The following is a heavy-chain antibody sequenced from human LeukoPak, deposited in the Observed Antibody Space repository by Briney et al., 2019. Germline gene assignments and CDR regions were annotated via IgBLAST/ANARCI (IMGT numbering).Heavy chain of an antibody. D-gene: IGHD6-19*01. V-gene: IGHV4-59*08. Sequence: SGTLSLTCAVSGGSISSSNWWSWIRQPPGKGLEWIGYIYYSGSTNYNPSLKSRVTISVDTSKNQFSLKLSSVTAADTAVYYCATHLLGSGWSYWGQGTLVTVSS. J-gene: IGHJ4*02. CDR2: IYYSGST. CDR3: ATHLLGSGWSY. CDR1: GGSISSSNW.